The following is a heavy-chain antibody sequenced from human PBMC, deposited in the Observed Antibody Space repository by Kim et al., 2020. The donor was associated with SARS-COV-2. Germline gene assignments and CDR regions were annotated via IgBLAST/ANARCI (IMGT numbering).Heavy chain of an antibody. V-gene: IGHV4-59*01. CDR3: AGMKEGSSSWSPIDY. J-gene: IGHJ4*02. D-gene: IGHD6-6*01. Sequence: PALQSRVTISVDTAKNQFSLKLSSGTAADTAVYYCAGMKEGSSSWSPIDYWGQGTLVTVSS.